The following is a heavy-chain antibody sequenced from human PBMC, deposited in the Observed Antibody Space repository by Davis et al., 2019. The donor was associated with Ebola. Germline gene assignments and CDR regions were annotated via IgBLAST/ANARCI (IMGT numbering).Heavy chain of an antibody. CDR3: AGGRHRY. CDR2: IYYSGST. Sequence: PSETLSLTCTVSGGSISSYYWSWIRQPPGKGLEWIGYIYYSGSTNYNPSLKSRVTISVDTSKNQFSLKLSSVTAANTAVYYCAGGRHRYWGQGTLVTVSS. D-gene: IGHD3-16*01. J-gene: IGHJ4*02. CDR1: GGSISSYY. V-gene: IGHV4-59*01.